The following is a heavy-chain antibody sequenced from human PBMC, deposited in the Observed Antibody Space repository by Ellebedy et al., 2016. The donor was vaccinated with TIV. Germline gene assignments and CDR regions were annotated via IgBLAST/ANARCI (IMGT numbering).Heavy chain of an antibody. CDR2: VSGSGFST. V-gene: IGHV3-23*01. CDR3: AKGGYCSGSSCRKRFDD. CDR1: GFTFSSYG. Sequence: GGSLRLSXAASGFTFSSYGMHWVRQAPGKGLEWVSAVSGSGFSTYSADSVKGRFTISRDNSKNTLYLQMNSLRAEDTAVYYCAKGGYCSGSSCRKRFDDWGQGTLVTVSS. J-gene: IGHJ4*02. D-gene: IGHD2-15*01.